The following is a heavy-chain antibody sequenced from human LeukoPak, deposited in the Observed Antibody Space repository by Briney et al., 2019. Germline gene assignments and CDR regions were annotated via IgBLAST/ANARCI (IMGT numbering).Heavy chain of an antibody. CDR2: ITGSGGST. CDR3: ATRPASETYFAVFDY. CDR1: GVSFSRHA. V-gene: IGHV3-23*01. Sequence: GGSLRLSCAASGVSFSRHAMSWVRQAPGKGLEWVSGITGSGGSTYYAESVKGRFTISRDNSKNTLYLQMNSLRVEDTAVYFCATRPASETYFAVFDYWGLGTLVTVSS. J-gene: IGHJ4*02. D-gene: IGHD1-26*01.